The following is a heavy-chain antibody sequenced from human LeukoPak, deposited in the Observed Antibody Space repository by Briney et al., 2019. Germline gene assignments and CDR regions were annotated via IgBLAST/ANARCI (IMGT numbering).Heavy chain of an antibody. CDR2: IYPGDSDT. CDR1: GYSFTNYW. J-gene: IGHJ6*02. V-gene: IGHV5-51*01. Sequence: GESLKISCKGSGYSFTNYWIVWVRQMPGKGLEWMGDIYPGDSDTRYSPSFQGQVTISADKSISTAYLQWSSLKASDAAMYYCARRIVERYSSLNYYGLDVWGQGTTVTVSS. CDR3: ARRIVERYSSLNYYGLDV. D-gene: IGHD6-19*01.